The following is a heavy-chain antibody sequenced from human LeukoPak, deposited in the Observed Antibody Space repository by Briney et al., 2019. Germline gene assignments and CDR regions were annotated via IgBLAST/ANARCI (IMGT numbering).Heavy chain of an antibody. D-gene: IGHD4-17*01. CDR1: GFTLSSYA. CDR2: IISSSSYI. CDR3: ARYGDYTYYYYMDV. J-gene: IGHJ6*03. V-gene: IGHV3-21*01. Sequence: GGSLRLSCAASGFTLSSYALNWVRQAPGEGLEWGSAIISSSSYIYYADSVKGRFTISRDNAKNSLYLQMNSLRAEDTAVYYCARYGDYTYYYYMDVWGKGTTVTVSS.